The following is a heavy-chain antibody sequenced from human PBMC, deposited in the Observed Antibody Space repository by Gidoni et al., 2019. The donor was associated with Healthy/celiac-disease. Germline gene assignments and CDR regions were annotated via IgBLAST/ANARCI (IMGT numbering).Heavy chain of an antibody. CDR3: AKDRLRTADYSYYYYGMDV. CDR1: GFTSSSYA. V-gene: IGHV3-23*01. CDR2: ISGSGGST. D-gene: IGHD4-4*01. J-gene: IGHJ6*02. Sequence: EVQLLESGGGLVQPGGSLRLSCSASGFTSSSYAMSWVRQAPGKGLEWVSAISGSGGSTYYADSVKGRFTISRDNSKNTLYLQMNSLRAEDTAVYYCAKDRLRTADYSYYYYGMDVWGQGTTVTVSS.